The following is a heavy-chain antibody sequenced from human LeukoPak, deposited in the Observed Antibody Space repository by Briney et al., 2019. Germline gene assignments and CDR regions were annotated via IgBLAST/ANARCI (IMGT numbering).Heavy chain of an antibody. D-gene: IGHD3-9*01. V-gene: IGHV4-59*08. Sequence: SETLSLTCTVSGGSISSYYWSWIRQPPGKGLEWIGYIYYSGSTNYNPSLKSRVPISVDTSKNQFSLKLSSVTAADTAVYYCARGCKYFDWLGDAFDIWGQGTMVTISS. CDR1: GGSISSYY. CDR2: IYYSGST. CDR3: ARGCKYFDWLGDAFDI. J-gene: IGHJ3*02.